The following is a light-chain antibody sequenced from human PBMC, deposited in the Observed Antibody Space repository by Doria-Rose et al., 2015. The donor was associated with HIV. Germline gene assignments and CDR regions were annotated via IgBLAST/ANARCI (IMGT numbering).Light chain of an antibody. Sequence: PNLMIYDVSNRPSGVSNRFSGSKSGNTASLTISGLQAEDEADYYCSSYTGSDTLFGGGTKLTVL. J-gene: IGLJ2*01. CDR2: DVS. V-gene: IGLV2-14*03. CDR3: SSYTGSDTL.